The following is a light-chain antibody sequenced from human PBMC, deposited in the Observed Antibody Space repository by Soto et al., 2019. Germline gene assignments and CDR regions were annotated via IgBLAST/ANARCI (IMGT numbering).Light chain of an antibody. CDR2: GAS. CDR3: QQYGSSPRFT. J-gene: IGKJ3*01. CDR1: QSVNIY. Sequence: EIVLTQSPATLSLSPGERATLSCRASQSVNIYLAWYQQKPGQAPRLLIYGASSRATGIPDRFSGSGSGTDFTLTISRLEPEDFAVYYCQQYGSSPRFTFGPGTKVDIK. V-gene: IGKV3-20*01.